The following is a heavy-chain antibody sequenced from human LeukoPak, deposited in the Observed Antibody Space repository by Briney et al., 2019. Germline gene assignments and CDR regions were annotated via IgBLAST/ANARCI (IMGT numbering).Heavy chain of an antibody. D-gene: IGHD1-1*01. CDR1: GGSISSSSYY. V-gene: IGHV4-39*07. CDR2: IYYSGST. J-gene: IGHJ6*02. CDR3: AREVPEDYYYGMDV. Sequence: SETLSLTCTVSGGSISSSSYYWGWIRQPPGKGLEWIVSIYYSGSTYYNPSLKSRVTISVDTSKNQFSLKLSSVTAADTAVYYCAREVPEDYYYGMDVWGQGTTVTVSS.